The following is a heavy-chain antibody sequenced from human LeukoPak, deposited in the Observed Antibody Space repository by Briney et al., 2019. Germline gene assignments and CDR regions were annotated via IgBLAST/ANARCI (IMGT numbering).Heavy chain of an antibody. CDR1: GGSISSSSYY. Sequence: PSETLSLTCTVSGGSISSSSYYWGWIRQPPGKGLEWIGSIYYSGSTYYNPSLKSRVTISVDTSKNQFSLKLSSVTAADTAVYYCAGHGSGWYHFDYWGQGTLVTVSS. D-gene: IGHD6-19*01. CDR2: IYYSGST. J-gene: IGHJ4*02. V-gene: IGHV4-39*01. CDR3: AGHGSGWYHFDY.